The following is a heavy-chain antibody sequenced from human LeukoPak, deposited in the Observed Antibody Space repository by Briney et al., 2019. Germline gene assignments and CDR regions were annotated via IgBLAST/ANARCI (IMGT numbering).Heavy chain of an antibody. J-gene: IGHJ3*02. CDR1: GYTFTSYD. Sequence: ASVTVSCKASGYTFTSYDINWVRQATGQGREWMGWMNPNSGNTGYAQKFQGRVTMTRNTSTSTAYMELSSLRSDDTAVYYCARDIVIVPPAMEAYDIWGQGTKVTVSS. V-gene: IGHV1-8*01. CDR3: ARDIVIVPPAMEAYDI. D-gene: IGHD2-2*01. CDR2: MNPNSGNT.